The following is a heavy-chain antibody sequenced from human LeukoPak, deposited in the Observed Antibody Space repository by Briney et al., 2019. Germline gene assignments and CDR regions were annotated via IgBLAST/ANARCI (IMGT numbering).Heavy chain of an antibody. CDR1: GFTFNNYN. D-gene: IGHD1-26*01. CDR3: ARGAKWAYYFDY. Sequence: GGSLRLSCAASGFTFNNYNMNWVRRAPGKGLEWVSSISSDGGYIYYADSVRGRFTISKDNAKDTLYLHMNSLTAEDTAVYYCARGAKWAYYFDYWGQGTLVTVSS. V-gene: IGHV3-21*01. J-gene: IGHJ4*02. CDR2: ISSDGGYI.